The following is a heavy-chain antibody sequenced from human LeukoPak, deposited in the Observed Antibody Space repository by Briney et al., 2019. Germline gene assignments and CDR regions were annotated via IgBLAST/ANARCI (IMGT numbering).Heavy chain of an antibody. V-gene: IGHV3-48*03. CDR1: GFTSXSXX. J-gene: IGHJ4*01. CDR2: ISTSGSTI. CDR3: ARDRDNSGXXXPXXX. D-gene: IGHD6-19*01. Sequence: LSXXXSGFTSXSXXMNWVRQAPXKGLEWVSYISTSGSTIYYADSGKGRFTISRDNAKNSLYLQMNSLRAEDTAVYYCARDRDNSGXXXPXXXXG.